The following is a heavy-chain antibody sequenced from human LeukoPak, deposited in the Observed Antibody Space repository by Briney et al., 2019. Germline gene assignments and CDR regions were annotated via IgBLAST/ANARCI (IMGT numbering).Heavy chain of an antibody. CDR2: INTNTGNP. J-gene: IGHJ4*02. CDR1: GYTFTSYD. Sequence: ASVKVSCKASGYTFTSYDINWVRQAPGQGLEWMGWINTNTGNPTYAQGFTGRFVFSLDTSVSTAYLQISSLKAEDTAVYYCARGVVPAAILEPAGSDYWGQGTLVTVSS. V-gene: IGHV7-4-1*02. CDR3: ARGVVPAAILEPAGSDY. D-gene: IGHD2-2*01.